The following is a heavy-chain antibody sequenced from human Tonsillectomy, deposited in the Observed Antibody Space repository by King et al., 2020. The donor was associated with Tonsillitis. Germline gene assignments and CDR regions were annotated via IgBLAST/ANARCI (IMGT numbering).Heavy chain of an antibody. CDR1: GFTFDDYA. D-gene: IGHD3-10*01. Sequence: VQLVESGGGLVQPGRSLRLSCAASGFTFDDYAMHWVRQAPGKGLEWVSGISWNSGSIVYADSVKGRFTISRDNAKNSLYLQMNSLRAEDTALYYCAKDSRSYYYGSGSYRDYWGQGTLVTVSS. J-gene: IGHJ4*02. V-gene: IGHV3-9*01. CDR3: AKDSRSYYYGSGSYRDY. CDR2: ISWNSGSI.